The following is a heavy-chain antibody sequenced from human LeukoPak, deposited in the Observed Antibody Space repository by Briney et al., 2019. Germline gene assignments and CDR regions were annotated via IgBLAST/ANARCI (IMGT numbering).Heavy chain of an antibody. V-gene: IGHV3-30*14. CDR3: AREMGKMIVDY. CDR1: GFTFSNYA. J-gene: IGHJ4*02. Sequence: PGRSLRLSCAASGFTFSNYAMHWVRQAPGKGLEWVAVMSFDGSTKYYADSVRGRFIISRDNSRNTLYLQMNSLRAEDTAVYYCAREMGKMIVDYWGQGTLVTVSS. D-gene: IGHD3-22*01. CDR2: MSFDGSTK.